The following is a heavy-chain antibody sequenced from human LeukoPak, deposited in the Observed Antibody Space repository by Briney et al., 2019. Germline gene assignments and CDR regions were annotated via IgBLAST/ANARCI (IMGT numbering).Heavy chain of an antibody. J-gene: IGHJ4*02. CDR3: ARHVMGHCTAGSCPALHY. CDR1: GDSISSSSFY. CDR2: VFYTGST. D-gene: IGHD2-15*01. Sequence: SETLSLICTVSGDSISSSSFYWGWIRQSPGKGLEWIGSVFYTGSTYYNPSLKSRVTISIDTSMNEFALSLSSVTAADTAVYYCARHVMGHCTAGSCPALHYWGQGTLVSVSS. V-gene: IGHV4-39*01.